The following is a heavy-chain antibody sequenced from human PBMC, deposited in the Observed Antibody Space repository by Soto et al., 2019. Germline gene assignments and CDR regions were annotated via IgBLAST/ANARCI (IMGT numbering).Heavy chain of an antibody. CDR2: IWYDGSNK. J-gene: IGHJ4*02. V-gene: IGHV3-33*01. CDR1: GFTFSSYG. D-gene: IGHD6-6*01. Sequence: QVQLVESGGGVVQPGRSLRLSCAASGFTFSSYGMHWVRQAPGKGLEWVAVIWYDGSNKYYADSVKGRFTISRDNSKNTLYLQMNSLRAEDTVVYYCAREGEQLTPRFDYWGQGTLVTVSS. CDR3: AREGEQLTPRFDY.